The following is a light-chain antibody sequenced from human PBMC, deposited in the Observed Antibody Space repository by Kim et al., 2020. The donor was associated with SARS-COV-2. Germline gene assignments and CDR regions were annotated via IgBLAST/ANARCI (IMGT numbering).Light chain of an antibody. CDR2: DVA. Sequence: QAVTISCTGTSGEVGGYNYVSWYQQHPGKAPKLMIYDVAKRPSGVPARFSGSKSGNTASLTISGLQAEDEADYYCCSYAGSYTHVVFGGGTQLTVL. J-gene: IGLJ2*01. CDR1: SGEVGGYNY. CDR3: CSYAGSYTHVV. V-gene: IGLV2-11*01.